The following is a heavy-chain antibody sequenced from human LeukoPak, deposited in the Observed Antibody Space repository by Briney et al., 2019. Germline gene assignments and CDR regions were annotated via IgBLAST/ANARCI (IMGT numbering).Heavy chain of an antibody. CDR3: ARGPGSSWYRYYYYYGMDV. CDR1: GGSFSGYY. Sequence: PSETLSLTCAVYGGSFSGYYWSWIRQPPGKGLEWIGEINHSGSTNYNPSLKSRVTISVDTSKNQFSLKLSSVTAADTAVYYCARGPGSSWYRYYYYYGMDVWGQGTTVTVSS. D-gene: IGHD6-13*01. CDR2: INHSGST. J-gene: IGHJ6*02. V-gene: IGHV4-34*01.